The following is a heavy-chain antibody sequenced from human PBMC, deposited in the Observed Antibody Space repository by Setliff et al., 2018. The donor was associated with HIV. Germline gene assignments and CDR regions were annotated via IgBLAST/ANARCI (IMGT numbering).Heavy chain of an antibody. D-gene: IGHD6-19*01. CDR3: ARGAWYTSGWHSSRYMDV. V-gene: IGHV1-8*02. CDR1: GYTFTSYD. Sequence: SVKVSCKASGYTFTSYDINWVRQATGQGLEWMGWVNPNSGNTGYAQKFQGRVTMTRSTSIRTVYMELSSLRSEDTAVYYCARGAWYTSGWHSSRYMDVWGKGSTVTVSS. J-gene: IGHJ6*03. CDR2: VNPNSGNT.